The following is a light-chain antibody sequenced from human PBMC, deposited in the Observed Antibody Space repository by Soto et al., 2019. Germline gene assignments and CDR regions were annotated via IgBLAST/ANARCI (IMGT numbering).Light chain of an antibody. V-gene: IGKV1-5*03. Sequence: DIQMTQSPSTLSGSVGDRVTITCRASQTISSWLAWYQQKPGQPPKLLIYWASTRESGVPDRFSGSGSGTDFTLTISSLQAEDVAVYHCQQYYTSPTWTFGQGTKVDIK. CDR1: QTISSW. J-gene: IGKJ1*01. CDR3: QQYYTSPTWT. CDR2: WAS.